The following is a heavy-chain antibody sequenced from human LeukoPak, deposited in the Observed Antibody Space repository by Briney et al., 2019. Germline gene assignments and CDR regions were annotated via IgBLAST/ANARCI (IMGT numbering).Heavy chain of an antibody. CDR1: GFTFSSYS. Sequence: PGGSLRLSCAGSGFTFSSYSMNWVRQAPGKGLEWVSVIYSGGSTYYADSVKGRFTISRDNSKSTLYLQMNSLRAEDTAVYYCARDKDLGDYDYWGQGTLVTVSS. CDR2: IYSGGST. D-gene: IGHD4-17*01. J-gene: IGHJ4*02. V-gene: IGHV3-66*01. CDR3: ARDKDLGDYDY.